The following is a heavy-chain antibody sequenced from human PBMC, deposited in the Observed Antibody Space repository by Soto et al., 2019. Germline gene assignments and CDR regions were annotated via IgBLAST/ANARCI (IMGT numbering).Heavy chain of an antibody. CDR3: AKDESSGSYYVTGDY. J-gene: IGHJ4*02. CDR2: TSYDESKK. CDR1: GFSFSTYG. Sequence: QVQLVESGGGVVQPGRSLRLSCAASGFSFSTYGMHWVRQAPGKGLEWVALTSYDESKKYYADSVKGRFTISRDNSKNTLYLQMNSLRAEDTAVYYCAKDESSGSYYVTGDYWGQGTLVTVSS. D-gene: IGHD3-10*01. V-gene: IGHV3-30*18.